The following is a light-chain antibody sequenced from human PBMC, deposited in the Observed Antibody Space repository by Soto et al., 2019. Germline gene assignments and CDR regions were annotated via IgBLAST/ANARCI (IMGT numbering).Light chain of an antibody. Sequence: DIQMTPSPSSLSASIGDRVTLTCRASQSISSWLAWYQQKPGKAPKLLIYYASSLESGVPSRFSGSGSGTEFTLTISSLQPDDFATYYCQQYNSYSRTFGQGTKVDIK. CDR3: QQYNSYSRT. CDR1: QSISSW. CDR2: YAS. J-gene: IGKJ1*01. V-gene: IGKV1-5*01.